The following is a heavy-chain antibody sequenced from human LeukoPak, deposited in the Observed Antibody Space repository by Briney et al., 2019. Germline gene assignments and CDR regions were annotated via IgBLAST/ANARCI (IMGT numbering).Heavy chain of an antibody. V-gene: IGHV3-48*02. CDR2: ISSSSSTI. Sequence: PGGSLRLSCAASGFTFSSYSMNWVRQVPGKGLEWVSYISSSSSTIYYADSVKGRFTISRDNAKNSLYLQMNSLRDEDTAVYYCARDGTSCYFSSCYYYYCMDVWGKGTTVTVSS. CDR1: GFTFSSYS. CDR3: ARDGTSCYFSSCYYYYCMDV. J-gene: IGHJ6*03. D-gene: IGHD2-2*01.